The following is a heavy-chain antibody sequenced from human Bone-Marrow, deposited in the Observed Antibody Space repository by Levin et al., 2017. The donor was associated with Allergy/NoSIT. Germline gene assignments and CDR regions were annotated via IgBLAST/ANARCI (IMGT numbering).Heavy chain of an antibody. V-gene: IGHV4-34*01. D-gene: IGHD3-22*01. CDR3: AREENYYDRSGHFRVAAY. J-gene: IGHJ1*01. CDR1: GGAFSGYQ. Sequence: SETLSLTCAVYGGAFSGYQWSWIRHSPGKGLQWIGEVNHSGEPKYSPSLRGRVTISLDTSNNHLSLSLTSVTDADTAVYYCAREENYYDRSGHFRVAAYWGQGTLVTVSS. CDR2: VNHSGEP.